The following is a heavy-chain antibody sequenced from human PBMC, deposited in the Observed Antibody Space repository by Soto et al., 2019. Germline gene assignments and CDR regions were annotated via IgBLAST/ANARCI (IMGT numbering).Heavy chain of an antibody. CDR1: GGSFSGYY. Sequence: SETLSLTCAVYGGSFSGYYWSWIRQPPGKGLEWIGEINHSGSTNYNPSLKSRVTISVDTSKNQFSLKLSSVTAADTAVYYCASHPAAMEVYYGMDVWGQGTTVTVS. D-gene: IGHD2-2*01. J-gene: IGHJ6*02. CDR3: ASHPAAMEVYYGMDV. V-gene: IGHV4-34*01. CDR2: INHSGST.